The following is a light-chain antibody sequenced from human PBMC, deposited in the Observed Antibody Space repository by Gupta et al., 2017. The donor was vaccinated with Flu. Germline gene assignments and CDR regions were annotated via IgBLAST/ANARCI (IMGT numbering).Light chain of an antibody. Sequence: SALTQPRSVSGSPGQSVTIYCTGTTSDVGGYDYVSWYQQHPDKATKLMISNVSKRPAGVPDRFSDSKAGNTASQTNSVLQAEEEADYCSCSYAGSYALLFGGGTKLTVL. J-gene: IGLJ2*01. V-gene: IGLV2-11*01. CDR3: CSYAGSYALL. CDR2: NVS. CDR1: TSDVGGYDY.